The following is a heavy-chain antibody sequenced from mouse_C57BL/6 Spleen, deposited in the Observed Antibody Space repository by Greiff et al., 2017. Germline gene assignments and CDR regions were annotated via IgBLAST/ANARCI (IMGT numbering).Heavy chain of an antibody. V-gene: IGHV1-81*01. Sequence: QVQLQQSGAELARPGASVKLSCKASGYTFTSYGISWVKQRTGQGLEWIGEIYPRSGNTYYNEKFKGKATLTAVKSSSTAYMELRSLTSEDSAVYFCARSPSYGSSYRYAMDYWGQGTSVTVSS. CDR2: IYPRSGNT. CDR1: GYTFTSYG. CDR3: ARSPSYGSSYRYAMDY. J-gene: IGHJ4*01. D-gene: IGHD1-1*01.